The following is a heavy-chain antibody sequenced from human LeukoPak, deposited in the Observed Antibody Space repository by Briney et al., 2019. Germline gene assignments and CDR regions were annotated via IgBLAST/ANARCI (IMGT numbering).Heavy chain of an antibody. J-gene: IGHJ3*02. V-gene: IGHV3-20*04. CDR2: INWNGGST. Sequence: PGGSLRLSCAASGFTFDDYGMSWVRQAPGKGLDWVSGINWNGGSTGYAASVKGRFTISRDNAKNSLYLQMNSLRAEDTALYYCARAHPHYYDSSGYYFGAFDIWGQGTMVTVSS. CDR3: ARAHPHYYDSSGYYFGAFDI. CDR1: GFTFDDYG. D-gene: IGHD3-22*01.